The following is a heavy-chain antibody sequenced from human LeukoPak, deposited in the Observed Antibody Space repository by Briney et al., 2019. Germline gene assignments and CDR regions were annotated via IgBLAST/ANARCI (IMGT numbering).Heavy chain of an antibody. CDR3: ARDRIGKYSIDY. D-gene: IGHD2-15*01. J-gene: IGHJ4*02. Sequence: PGGSLRLSCAASGFTFSNFGLNWVRQAPGKGLEWVAFISDNGRRTYYLESVKGLFTISRDDSKNTLYLQMNRLRVEDTAVYYCARDRIGKYSIDYWGQGTLVTVSS. CDR1: GFTFSNFG. CDR2: ISDNGRRT. V-gene: IGHV3-33*08.